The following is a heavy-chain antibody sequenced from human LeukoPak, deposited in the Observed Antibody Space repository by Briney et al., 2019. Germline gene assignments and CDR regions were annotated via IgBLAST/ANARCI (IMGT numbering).Heavy chain of an antibody. V-gene: IGHV3-49*03. CDR2: IRSKAYGGTT. D-gene: IGHD2-15*01. CDR3: TRGKGDQGWY. CDR1: GFTFGDYA. Sequence: HTGGSLRLSCTASGFTFGDYAMSWFRQAPGKVLEWVGFIRSKAYGGTTEYAASVKGRFTISRDDSKSIAYLQMNSLKAEDTAVYYCTRGKGDQGWYWGQGTLVTVSS. J-gene: IGHJ4*02.